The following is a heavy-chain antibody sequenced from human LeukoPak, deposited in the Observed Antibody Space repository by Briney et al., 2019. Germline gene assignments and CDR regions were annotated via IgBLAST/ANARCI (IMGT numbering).Heavy chain of an antibody. J-gene: IGHJ4*02. V-gene: IGHV4-39*01. CDR2: GFYSGSA. D-gene: IGHD4-17*01. Sequence: PSETLSLTSTVSGGSITGSSYYWAWVRQPPGKGLEWVGSGFYSGSAYSNPSLESRVTISVDTSRNQFSLKLSSVTAADTAVYYGARLRGAMTPVTSDFDYWGQGTLVTVSS. CDR3: ARLRGAMTPVTSDFDY. CDR1: GGSITGSSYY.